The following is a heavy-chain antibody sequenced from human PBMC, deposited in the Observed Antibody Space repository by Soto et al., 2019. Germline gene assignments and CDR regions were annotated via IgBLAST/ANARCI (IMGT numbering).Heavy chain of an antibody. V-gene: IGHV6-1*01. CDR3: ARALLLWFGELTGWFDP. Sequence: LSLTCAISGDSVSSNSAAWNWIRQSPSRGLEWLGRTYYRSKWYNDYAVSVKSRITINPDTSKNQFSLQLNSVTPEDTAVYYCARALLLWFGELTGWFDPWGQGTLVTVSS. CDR2: TYYRSKWYN. CDR1: GDSVSSNSAA. J-gene: IGHJ5*02. D-gene: IGHD3-10*01.